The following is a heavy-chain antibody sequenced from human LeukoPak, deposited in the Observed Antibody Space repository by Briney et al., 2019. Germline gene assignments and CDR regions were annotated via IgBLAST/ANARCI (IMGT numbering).Heavy chain of an antibody. CDR3: ASHYRYAFDN. CDR2: IYYSGST. Sequence: SETPSLTCTVSGGSLTNSYWNWIRQPPGKGLEWIGYIYYSGSTNYNPSLKTRITISVDTSKNQFSLKLTSVTAADTAVYYCASHYRYAFDNWGQGTLVTVSS. J-gene: IGHJ3*02. D-gene: IGHD3-16*02. V-gene: IGHV4-59*08. CDR1: GGSLTNSY.